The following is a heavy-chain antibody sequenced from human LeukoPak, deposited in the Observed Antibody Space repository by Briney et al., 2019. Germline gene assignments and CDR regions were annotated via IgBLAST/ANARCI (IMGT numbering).Heavy chain of an antibody. CDR1: GFIFGSYA. D-gene: IGHD1-26*01. CDR2: IWYDGTNQ. J-gene: IGHJ4*02. CDR3: ARDPYSGSYPTYYFDY. V-gene: IGHV3-33*08. Sequence: GGSLRLSCAASGFIFGSYAMNWVRQAPGKGLEWVTVIWYDGTNQYYADSVKGRFTISRDNSKNTLYLQMNSLRAEDTAVYYCARDPYSGSYPTYYFDYWGQGTLVTVSP.